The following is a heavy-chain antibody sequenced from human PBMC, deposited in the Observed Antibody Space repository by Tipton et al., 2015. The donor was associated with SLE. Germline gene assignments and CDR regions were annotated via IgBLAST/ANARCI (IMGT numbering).Heavy chain of an antibody. V-gene: IGHV1-46*01. CDR3: ARSVVATTDFDN. D-gene: IGHD2-21*01. J-gene: IGHJ4*02. Sequence: QSGPEVKKPGASVKVSCKASGYIFTTYYIHWVRQAPGQGLEWMGRINPSGGNTIHAQKFQGKVTMTRDTSTSTVYMELRSLRSDDTAVYYCARSVVATTDFDNWGQGTLVTVSS. CDR1: GYIFTTYY. CDR2: INPSGGNT.